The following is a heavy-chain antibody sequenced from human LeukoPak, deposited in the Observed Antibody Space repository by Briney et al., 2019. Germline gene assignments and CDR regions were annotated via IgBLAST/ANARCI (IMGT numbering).Heavy chain of an antibody. CDR2: IYYTGST. CDR3: ATLTGGDDAFDI. D-gene: IGHD4-23*01. V-gene: IGHV4-39*07. Sequence: SETLSLTCTVSGGSISSSSSYWGWIRQPPGKGLEWIGSIYYTGSTNYNPSLKSRVTISVLTSKNRFSLKLSSVTAADTAVYYCATLTGGDDAFDIWGQGTMVTVSS. CDR1: GGSISSSSSY. J-gene: IGHJ3*02.